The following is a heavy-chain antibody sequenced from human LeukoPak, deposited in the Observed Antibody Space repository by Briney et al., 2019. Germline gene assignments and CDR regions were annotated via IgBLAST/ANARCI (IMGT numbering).Heavy chain of an antibody. CDR2: IYDSGST. CDR1: GGSISNYY. CDR3: ARDRPGGSSLDY. Sequence: SETLSLTCTVSGGSISNYYWSWIRQPPGKGLEWIGYIYDSGSTNYNPSLKSRVTISVDTSRNQFSLKLSSVTAADTAVYYCARDRPGGSSLDYWGQGTLVTVSS. J-gene: IGHJ4*02. V-gene: IGHV4-59*01. D-gene: IGHD6-13*01.